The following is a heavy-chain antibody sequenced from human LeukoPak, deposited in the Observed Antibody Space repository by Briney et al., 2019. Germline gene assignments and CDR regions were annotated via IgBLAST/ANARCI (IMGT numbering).Heavy chain of an antibody. CDR2: INPNSGGT. Sequence: ASVKVSCKASGYTFTGYYMHWVRQAPGQGLEWMGWINPNSGGTNYAQKFQGRVTMTRDTSISTAYMELSRLRSDDTAVYYCARAYYDILTGYPMPLNWFDPWGQGTPVTVSS. D-gene: IGHD3-9*01. V-gene: IGHV1-2*02. CDR3: ARAYYDILTGYPMPLNWFDP. CDR1: GYTFTGYY. J-gene: IGHJ5*02.